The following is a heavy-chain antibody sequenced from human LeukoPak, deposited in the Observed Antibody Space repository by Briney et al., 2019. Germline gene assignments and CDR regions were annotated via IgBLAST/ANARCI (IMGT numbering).Heavy chain of an antibody. D-gene: IGHD3-9*01. CDR2: MNHHSGNT. V-gene: IGHV1-8*03. CDR3: ARAPPLRYFDWSPSVEYYYMDV. CDR1: GYTFNRHE. Sequence: ASVKVSCRASGYTFNRHEINQVRQAPGQGVEWMVWMNHHSGNTGYAKKFQDIVIITRNTSRSTAYMELSSLRSEDTAVYYCARAPPLRYFDWSPSVEYYYMDVWGKGTAVTVSS. J-gene: IGHJ6*03.